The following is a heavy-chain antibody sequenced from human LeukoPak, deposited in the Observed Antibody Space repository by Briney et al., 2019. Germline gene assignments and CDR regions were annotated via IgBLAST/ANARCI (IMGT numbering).Heavy chain of an antibody. CDR2: IYHSGST. Sequence: SETLSLTCTVSGGSIGSSNWWSWVRQPPGKGLEWIGEIYHSGSTNYNPSLKSRVTISVDRSKNQFSLKLSSVTAADTAVYYCAGGTPYYYGMDVWGQGTTVTVSS. CDR1: GGSIGSSNW. V-gene: IGHV4-4*02. CDR3: AGGTPYYYGMDV. J-gene: IGHJ6*02.